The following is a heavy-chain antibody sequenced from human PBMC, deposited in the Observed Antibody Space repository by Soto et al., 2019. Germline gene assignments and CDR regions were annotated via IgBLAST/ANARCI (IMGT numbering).Heavy chain of an antibody. V-gene: IGHV5-51*01. J-gene: IGHJ4*02. Sequence: PGESLKISCKGSGYNFAGYWIAWVRQMPGKGLELMGIIYPSDSDTRYRPSFQGQVTISADKSISSAYLQWSSLRASDTAMYYCARGGVSTRTFAYWGQGTLVTVSS. D-gene: IGHD3-3*01. CDR1: GYNFAGYW. CDR2: IYPSDSDT. CDR3: ARGGVSTRTFAY.